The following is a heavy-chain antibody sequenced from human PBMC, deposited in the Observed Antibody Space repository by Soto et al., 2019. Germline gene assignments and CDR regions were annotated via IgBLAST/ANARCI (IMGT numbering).Heavy chain of an antibody. CDR2: IFHSGNA. CDR3: ARAHAPTLPFDY. V-gene: IGHV4-59*01. Sequence: SETLSLTCTVPGGSMRNVYWSWIRQPPGKRLEWIGFIFHSGNAKYNPSLKSRVTISIDTSKSQFSLSLDSVTAADTAVYFCARAHAPTLPFDYWGLGTLVTVSS. CDR1: GGSMRNVY. D-gene: IGHD2-15*01. J-gene: IGHJ4*01.